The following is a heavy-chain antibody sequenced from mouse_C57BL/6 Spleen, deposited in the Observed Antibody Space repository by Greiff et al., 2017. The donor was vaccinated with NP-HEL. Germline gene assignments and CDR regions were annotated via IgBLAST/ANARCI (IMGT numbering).Heavy chain of an antibody. CDR2: IDPNSGGT. CDR1: GYTFTSYW. CDR3: ARTRSYGSSYDYAMDY. D-gene: IGHD1-1*01. Sequence: VQLQQSGAELVKPGASVKLSCKASGYTFTSYWMHWVKQRPGRGLEWIGRIDPNSGGTKYNEKFKSKATLTVDKPSSTAYMQRRNLTSEDSAVYYCARTRSYGSSYDYAMDYWGQGTSVTVSS. J-gene: IGHJ4*01. V-gene: IGHV1-72*01.